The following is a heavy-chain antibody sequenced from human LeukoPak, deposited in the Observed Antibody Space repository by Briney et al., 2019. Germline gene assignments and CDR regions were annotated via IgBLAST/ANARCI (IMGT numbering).Heavy chain of an antibody. CDR2: INHSGST. CDR1: GGSFSGYY. CDR3: ARDFGEHASKP. J-gene: IGHJ5*02. D-gene: IGHD3-10*01. V-gene: IGHV4-34*01. Sequence: SETLSLTCAVYGGSFSGYYWSWIRQPPGKGLEWIGEINHSGSTNYNPSLKSRLTISVDTSKNQFSLKLSSATAADTAVYYCARDFGEHASKPWGQGTLVTVSS.